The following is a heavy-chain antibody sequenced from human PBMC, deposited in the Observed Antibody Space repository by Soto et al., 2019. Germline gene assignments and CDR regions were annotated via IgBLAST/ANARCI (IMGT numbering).Heavy chain of an antibody. D-gene: IGHD6-13*01. CDR2: ISDSGDST. J-gene: IGHJ6*02. Sequence: GGSLRLSCAASGFNFEKYATSWVRQAPGKGPEWVSGISDSGDSTYYADSVKGRFTISRDNSKNTLFLQMVSLRAEDTALYYCVPLPRAAAGKPYPDYYYYGVDVWGQGTTVTVYS. V-gene: IGHV3-23*01. CDR1: GFNFEKYA. CDR3: VPLPRAAAGKPYPDYYYYGVDV.